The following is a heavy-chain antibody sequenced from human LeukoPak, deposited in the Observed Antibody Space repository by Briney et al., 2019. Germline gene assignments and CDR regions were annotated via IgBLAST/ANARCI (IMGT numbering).Heavy chain of an antibody. CDR3: ARWVGYSNWFDP. Sequence: ASVKVSCKASGGTFSSYAISWVRQAPGQGLEWMGWINPNSGGTHSAQKFQGRVTMTRDTSISTAYMELSRLTSDDTAVYYCARWVGYSNWFDPWGQGTLVTVSS. D-gene: IGHD2-15*01. CDR1: GGTFSSYA. J-gene: IGHJ5*02. V-gene: IGHV1-2*02. CDR2: INPNSGGT.